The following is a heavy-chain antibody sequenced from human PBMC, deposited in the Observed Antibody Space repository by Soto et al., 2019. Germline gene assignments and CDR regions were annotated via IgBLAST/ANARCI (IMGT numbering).Heavy chain of an antibody. Sequence: EVQLLESGGGLVQPGGSLRLSCAASGFTFSSYVLTWVRQAPGKGLEWVSAVSGSGGNIHYADSVKGRFTISRDNSKNTVYLQMNSQRVDDTAVYYCAKGCLLGYCSGGRDQYDYWGQGTLVTVSS. D-gene: IGHD2-15*01. CDR2: VSGSGGNI. CDR1: GFTFSSYV. J-gene: IGHJ4*02. CDR3: AKGCLLGYCSGGRDQYDY. V-gene: IGHV3-23*01.